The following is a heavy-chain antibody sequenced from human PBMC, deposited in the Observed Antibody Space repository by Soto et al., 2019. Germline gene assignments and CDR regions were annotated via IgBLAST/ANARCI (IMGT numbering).Heavy chain of an antibody. V-gene: IGHV3-23*01. CDR2: INGGSTT. D-gene: IGHD3-3*01. J-gene: IGHJ6*02. CDR1: GFTFSSYA. Sequence: GGSLRLSCAASGFTFSSYAMSWVRQAPGKGLEWVTAINGGSTTYYADSVKGRFTISRDNSKNTLYLQMISLRAEDTAVYYCAKDKDWSGVYGMDVGGQGTTVTVSS. CDR3: AKDKDWSGVYGMDV.